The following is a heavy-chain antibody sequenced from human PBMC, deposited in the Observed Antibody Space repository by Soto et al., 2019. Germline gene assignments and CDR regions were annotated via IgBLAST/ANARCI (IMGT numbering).Heavy chain of an antibody. Sequence: SETLSLTCIVSGGSITSRSYYWGWIRQPPGKGREWIESIYYSGSTYYNPSLKSRVTISVDTSKNQFSLKLSSVTAADTAVVCCARHRARNWFDPWGQGTLVTVSS. V-gene: IGHV4-39*01. CDR2: IYYSGST. CDR1: GGSITSRSYY. D-gene: IGHD6-6*01. J-gene: IGHJ5*02. CDR3: ARHRARNWFDP.